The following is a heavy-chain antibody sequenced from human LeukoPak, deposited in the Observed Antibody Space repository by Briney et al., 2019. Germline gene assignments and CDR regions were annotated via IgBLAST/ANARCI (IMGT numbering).Heavy chain of an antibody. Sequence: GGSLRLSCAASGFTFSSYSMNWVRQAPGKGLEWVSSISSSSSYIYYADSVKGRFTISRDNAKNSLYLQMNSLRAEDMAVYYCARAGDGTADYWGQGTLVTVSS. J-gene: IGHJ4*02. CDR3: ARAGDGTADY. CDR2: ISSSSSYI. V-gene: IGHV3-21*01. D-gene: IGHD1-14*01. CDR1: GFTFSSYS.